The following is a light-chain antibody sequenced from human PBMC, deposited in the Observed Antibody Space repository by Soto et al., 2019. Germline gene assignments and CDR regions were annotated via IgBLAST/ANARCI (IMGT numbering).Light chain of an antibody. CDR1: QSVGSSS. Sequence: EIVLTQSPAILSLSPGERVTLSCGASQSVGSSSIAWYQQKPGLAPRLLIYDASSRATDIPDRFSGSGSGTDFTLTISSLEPEDFAVYYCQQRSNWPPKITFGQGTRLEIK. V-gene: IGKV3D-20*02. CDR3: QQRSNWPPKIT. J-gene: IGKJ5*01. CDR2: DAS.